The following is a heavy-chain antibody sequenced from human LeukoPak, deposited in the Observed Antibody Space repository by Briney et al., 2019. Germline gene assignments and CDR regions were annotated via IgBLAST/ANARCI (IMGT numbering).Heavy chain of an antibody. CDR1: GYTFADYY. CDR3: ARGGGTYSCDF. CDR2: INPKNGVT. V-gene: IGHV1-2*02. D-gene: IGHD1-26*01. Sequence: ASVKVSCKPSGYTFADYYIHWVRQAPGQGLEWMGWINPKNGVTKCAQNFQDRVTMTRDTSISTAYMELNRLTSDDTAVYYCARGGGTYSCDFWGQGTLVTVSS. J-gene: IGHJ4*02.